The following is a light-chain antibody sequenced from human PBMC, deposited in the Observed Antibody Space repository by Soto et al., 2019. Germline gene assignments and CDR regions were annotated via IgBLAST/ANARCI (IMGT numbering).Light chain of an antibody. CDR1: QSISSY. V-gene: IGKV1-39*01. CDR2: AAS. Sequence: DIELTQSPSSLSSSVGDRVTITCRASQSISSYLNWCQQKPGKAPKLLLYAASSLHSGVPSRFSGSGSETDFTLTISSLEPEDFATYYCQQSYSTPRTFGQGTKVEIK. CDR3: QQSYSTPRT. J-gene: IGKJ1*01.